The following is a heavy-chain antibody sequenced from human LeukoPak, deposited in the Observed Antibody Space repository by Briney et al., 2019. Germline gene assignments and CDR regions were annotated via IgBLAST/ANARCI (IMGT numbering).Heavy chain of an antibody. Sequence: GGSLRLSCAASGFTFSSYGMHWVRQAPGKGLEWVAVISYDGSNKYYADSVKGRFTISRDNSKNTLYLQMNSLRAEDTAVYYCAKGDGVVVVAAVGGNWFDPWGQGTLATVSS. CDR2: ISYDGSNK. V-gene: IGHV3-30*18. CDR1: GFTFSSYG. D-gene: IGHD2-15*01. CDR3: AKGDGVVVVAAVGGNWFDP. J-gene: IGHJ5*02.